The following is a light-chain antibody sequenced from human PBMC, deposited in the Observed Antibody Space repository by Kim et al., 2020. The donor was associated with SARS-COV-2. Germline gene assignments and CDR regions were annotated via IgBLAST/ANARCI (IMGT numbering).Light chain of an antibody. Sequence: QSALTQPPSASGSPGQSVTISCTGTSSVIGDYKYVSWYQQHPGKAPKLMIYEVSKWPSGVPDRFSGSKSGNTASLAVSELQTEDEADYYCSSYAGSNNWVFGGGTKLTVL. J-gene: IGLJ3*02. CDR1: SSVIGDYKY. CDR2: EVS. V-gene: IGLV2-8*01. CDR3: SSYAGSNNWV.